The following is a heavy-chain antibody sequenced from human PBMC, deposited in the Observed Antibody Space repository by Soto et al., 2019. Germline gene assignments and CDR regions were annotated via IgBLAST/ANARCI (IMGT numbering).Heavy chain of an antibody. J-gene: IGHJ3*02. Sequence: PGGSLRLSCAASGFTFSSYSINWVRQAPGKGLEWVSSFSSGSISIYYPDSVKGRFTTSRDNAKNSLYLKMNSLRAEDTAVYYCARERGYTYGDAFDIWGQGTMVTVSS. CDR3: ARERGYTYGDAFDI. D-gene: IGHD5-18*01. CDR2: FSSGSISI. CDR1: GFTFSSYS. V-gene: IGHV3-21*01.